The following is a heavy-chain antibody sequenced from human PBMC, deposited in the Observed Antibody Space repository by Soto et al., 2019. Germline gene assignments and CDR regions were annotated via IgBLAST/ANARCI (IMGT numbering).Heavy chain of an antibody. CDR2: INHSGST. J-gene: IGHJ6*03. CDR1: GGSFSGYY. CDR3: ARGGAYCSSTSCARRYYYYYYMDV. V-gene: IGHV4-34*01. Sequence: QVQLQQWGAGLLKPSETLSLTCAVYGGSFSGYYWSWIRQPPGKGLEWIGEINHSGSTNYNPSLKNRVPISVDTAKNQFSLKLSSVTAADTAVYYCARGGAYCSSTSCARRYYYYYYMDVWGKGTTVTVSS. D-gene: IGHD2-2*01.